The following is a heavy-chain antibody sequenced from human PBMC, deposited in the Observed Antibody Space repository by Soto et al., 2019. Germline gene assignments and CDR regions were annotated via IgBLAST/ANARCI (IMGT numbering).Heavy chain of an antibody. CDR2: IYWDDDN. J-gene: IGHJ4*02. D-gene: IGHD3-22*01. CDR1: GFSLSSRAVG. Sequence: QITLKESGPTLVKPTQTLTLNCTFSGFSLSSRAVGVGWIRQPPGKALEWLALIYWDDDNHYSPSLRSRLNVTKDTSRNQVVLTMTNMDPVDTATYYCAHGSGWLFDHWGQGVLVTVSS. V-gene: IGHV2-5*02. CDR3: AHGSGWLFDH.